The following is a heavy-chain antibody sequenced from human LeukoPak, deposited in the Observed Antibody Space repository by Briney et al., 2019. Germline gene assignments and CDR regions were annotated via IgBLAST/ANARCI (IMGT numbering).Heavy chain of an antibody. CDR2: IIPIFGTA. J-gene: IGHJ5*02. D-gene: IGHD5-18*01. CDR1: GGTFSSYA. V-gene: IGHV1-69*13. Sequence: ASVKVSCKASGGTFSSYAISWVRQAPGQGLEWMGGIIPIFGTANYAQKFQGRVTITADESTSTAYMELSSLRSEDTAVYYCARGTAMVRGSWFDPWGQGTLVTASS. CDR3: ARGTAMVRGSWFDP.